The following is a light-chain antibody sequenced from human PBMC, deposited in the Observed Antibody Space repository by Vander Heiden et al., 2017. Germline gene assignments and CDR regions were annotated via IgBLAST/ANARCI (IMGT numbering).Light chain of an antibody. CDR3: GSYAAYNSDVV. Sequence: QSALTQPPAASGSRGQSATISCTGTSSDIGAYYYVSWYQQHPGKAPKLIIYEVTKRPSGVPDRFSGSKSGNTASLTVSGLQVEDEADYFCGSYAAYNSDVVFGGGTKLTVL. V-gene: IGLV2-8*01. J-gene: IGLJ2*01. CDR1: SSDIGAYYY. CDR2: EVT.